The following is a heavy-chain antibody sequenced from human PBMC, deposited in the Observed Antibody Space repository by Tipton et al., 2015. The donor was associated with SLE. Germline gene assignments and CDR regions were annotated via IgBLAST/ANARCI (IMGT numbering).Heavy chain of an antibody. V-gene: IGHV1-46*02. Sequence: QLVQSGAEVKRPGASVKVSCKASGYAFDNFYIHWVRQDPGQGPEWMGVINPSDGRTNYAQTFQGRVTMTRDTSTSTVNMELSSLRSDDTAVYYCARGSIVVRGVIIQDTFDIWGQGTMVSVSS. CDR1: GYAFDNFY. J-gene: IGHJ3*02. D-gene: IGHD3-10*01. CDR3: ARGSIVVRGVIIQDTFDI. CDR2: INPSDGRT.